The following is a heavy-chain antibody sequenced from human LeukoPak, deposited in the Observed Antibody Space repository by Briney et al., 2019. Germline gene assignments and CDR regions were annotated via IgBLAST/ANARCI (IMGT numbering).Heavy chain of an antibody. J-gene: IGHJ4*02. Sequence: PGGSLRLSCAASGFTFSSYAMSWVRQAPGKGLEWVSAISGSGGSTYYADSVKGRFTISRDNPKNTLYLQMNSLRAEDTAVYYCARALGYGSGSYYKVTHFDYWGQGTLVTVSS. V-gene: IGHV3-23*01. CDR2: ISGSGGST. CDR3: ARALGYGSGSYYKVTHFDY. CDR1: GFTFSSYA. D-gene: IGHD3-10*01.